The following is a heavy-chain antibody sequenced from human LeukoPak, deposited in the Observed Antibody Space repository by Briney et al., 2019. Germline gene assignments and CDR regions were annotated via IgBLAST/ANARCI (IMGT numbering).Heavy chain of an antibody. D-gene: IGHD2-2*02. Sequence: GGSLRLSCRSSGFTFGDYAISWFRQAPGKGLEWVSVIYSGGSTYYADSVKGRFTISRDNSKNTLYLQMNSLRAEDTAVYYCARDGHCSSTSCYKTWYFDLWGRGTLVTVSS. CDR1: GFTFGDYA. V-gene: IGHV3-53*01. CDR3: ARDGHCSSTSCYKTWYFDL. CDR2: IYSGGST. J-gene: IGHJ2*01.